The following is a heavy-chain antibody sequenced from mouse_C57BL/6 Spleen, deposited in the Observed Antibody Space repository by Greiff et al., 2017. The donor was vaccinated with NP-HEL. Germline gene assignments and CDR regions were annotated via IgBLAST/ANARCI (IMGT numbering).Heavy chain of an antibody. CDR2: INPSTGGT. V-gene: IGHV1-42*01. Sequence: VQLQQSGPELVKPGASVKISCKASGYSFTGYYMNWVKQSPEKSLEWIGEINPSTGGTTYNQKFKAKATLTVDKSSSTAYMQLKSLTSEDSAVYYCARWAYGSSYVDYWGQGTTLTVSS. D-gene: IGHD1-1*01. J-gene: IGHJ2*01. CDR3: ARWAYGSSYVDY. CDR1: GYSFTGYY.